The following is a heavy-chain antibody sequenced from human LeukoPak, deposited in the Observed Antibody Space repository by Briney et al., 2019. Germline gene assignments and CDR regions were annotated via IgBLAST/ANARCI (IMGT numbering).Heavy chain of an antibody. D-gene: IGHD3-16*01. CDR2: ISAYNGNT. CDR3: ERDFRATFGGVMASAFDY. Sequence: VASVKVSCKASGYTFTSYGISWVRQAPGQGLEWMGWISAYNGNTNYAQKLQGRVTMTTDTSTSTAYMELRSLRSDDTAVYYCERDFRATFGGVMASAFDYWGQGTLVIVSS. V-gene: IGHV1-18*01. CDR1: GYTFTSYG. J-gene: IGHJ4*02.